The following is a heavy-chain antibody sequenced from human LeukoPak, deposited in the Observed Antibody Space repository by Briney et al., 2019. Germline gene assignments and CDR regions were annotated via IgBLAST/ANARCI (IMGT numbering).Heavy chain of an antibody. V-gene: IGHV3-74*01. CDR2: ISTDGSST. CDR1: GFTFSSYW. D-gene: IGHD1-26*01. CDR3: ASTVYSGSYGGY. J-gene: IGHJ4*02. Sequence: GGSLRLSCAASGFTFSSYWMHWVRQAPGKGLVWVSRISTDGSSTNYADSVKGRFTISRDNAKNTLSLQMDSLRAEDTAVYFCASTVYSGSYGGYWGQGTLVTVSS.